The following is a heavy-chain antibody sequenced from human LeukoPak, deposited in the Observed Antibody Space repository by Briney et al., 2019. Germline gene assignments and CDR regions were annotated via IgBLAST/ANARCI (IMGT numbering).Heavy chain of an antibody. Sequence: GGSLRLSCAASGFTFSSYGMHWVRQAPGKGLEWVAVISYDGSNKYYADSVKGRFTISRGNSKNTLYLQMNSLRAEDTAVYYCAKDRGYCSSTSCPTLIDYWGQGTLVTVSS. V-gene: IGHV3-30*18. D-gene: IGHD2-2*01. CDR3: AKDRGYCSSTSCPTLIDY. J-gene: IGHJ4*02. CDR1: GFTFSSYG. CDR2: ISYDGSNK.